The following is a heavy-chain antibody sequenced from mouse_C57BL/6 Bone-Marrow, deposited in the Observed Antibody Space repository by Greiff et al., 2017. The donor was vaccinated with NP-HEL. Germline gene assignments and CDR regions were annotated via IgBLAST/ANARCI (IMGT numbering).Heavy chain of an antibody. J-gene: IGHJ2*01. Sequence: VQLQQSGAELARPGASVKLSCKASGYTFTSYGISWVKQRTGQGLEWIGEIYPRSGNTYYNEKFKGKATLTADKSSSTAYMELRSLTSEDSAVYFCARSLFTTVVLYYFDYWGQGTTLTVSS. CDR2: IYPRSGNT. CDR3: ARSLFTTVVLYYFDY. D-gene: IGHD1-1*01. CDR1: GYTFTSYG. V-gene: IGHV1-81*01.